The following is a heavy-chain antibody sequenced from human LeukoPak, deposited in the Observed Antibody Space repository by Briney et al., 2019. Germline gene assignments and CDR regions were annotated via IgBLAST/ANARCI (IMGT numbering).Heavy chain of an antibody. CDR2: ISGSGGST. Sequence: PGGSLRLSCAASGFTFSSYAMSWVRQAPGKGLEWVSAISGSGGSTYYADSVKGRFTISRDNSKNTLYLQMNSLRAEDTAVYYCAKSFRGGAYYYYGMDVWGQGTTVTVSS. V-gene: IGHV3-23*01. CDR3: AKSFRGGAYYYYGMDV. D-gene: IGHD3-10*01. J-gene: IGHJ6*02. CDR1: GFTFSSYA.